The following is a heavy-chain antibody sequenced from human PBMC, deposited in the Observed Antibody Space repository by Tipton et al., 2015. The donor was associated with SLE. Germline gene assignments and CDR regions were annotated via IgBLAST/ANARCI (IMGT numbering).Heavy chain of an antibody. J-gene: IGHJ5*02. CDR1: GYTFTSYG. CDR2: IIPIFGTA. V-gene: IGHV1-69*01. D-gene: IGHD6-6*01. CDR3: ARVVAARRGGNWFVP. Sequence: QLVQSGAEVKKPGASVKVSCKASGYTFTSYGISWVRQAPGQGLEWMGGIIPIFGTANYAQKFQGRVTITTDESTSTAYMELSSLRSEDTAVYYCARVVAARRGGNWFVPWGQGTLVTVSS.